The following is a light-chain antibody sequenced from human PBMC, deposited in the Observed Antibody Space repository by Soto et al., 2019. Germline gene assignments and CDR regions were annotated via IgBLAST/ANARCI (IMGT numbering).Light chain of an antibody. Sequence: QSVLTQPPSVSGAPGQRVTISCTGSSSNIGAGYDVHWYQQLPGTAPKLLIYDNNNRPSGVPDRFSGSKSGTSASLAITGLRADDEADYYCQSYDISLSGVVFGGGTKLT. J-gene: IGLJ2*01. CDR1: SSNIGAGYD. CDR2: DNN. V-gene: IGLV1-40*01. CDR3: QSYDISLSGVV.